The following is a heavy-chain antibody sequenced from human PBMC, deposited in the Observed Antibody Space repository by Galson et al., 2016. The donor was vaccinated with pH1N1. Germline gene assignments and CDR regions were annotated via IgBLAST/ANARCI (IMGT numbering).Heavy chain of an antibody. CDR3: VKDVKGYFYYMDV. CDR2: INWKSNNI. J-gene: IGHJ6*03. V-gene: IGHV3-9*01. CDR1: GFSFDDYA. Sequence: SLRLSCAASGFSFDDYAMPWVRQAPGKGLEWVSGINWKSNNIVYADSVKGRFSISRDNAKRSLFLGMNSLRVEDTALYYCVKDVKGYFYYMDVLGTGTTV.